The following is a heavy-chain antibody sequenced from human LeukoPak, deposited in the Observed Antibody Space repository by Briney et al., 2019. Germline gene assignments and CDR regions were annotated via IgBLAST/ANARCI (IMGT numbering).Heavy chain of an antibody. CDR1: GFTFSSYA. CDR2: ISGSGGST. V-gene: IGHV3-23*01. D-gene: IGHD6-19*01. J-gene: IGHJ6*03. CDR3: AKEDSSGWPTNYYYYYYMDV. Sequence: GSLRLSCAASGFTFSSYAMSWVRQAPGKGLEWVSAISGSGGSTYYADSVKGRFTISRDNSKNTLYLQMNSLRAEDTAVYYCAKEDSSGWPTNYYYYYYMDVWGKGTTVTVSS.